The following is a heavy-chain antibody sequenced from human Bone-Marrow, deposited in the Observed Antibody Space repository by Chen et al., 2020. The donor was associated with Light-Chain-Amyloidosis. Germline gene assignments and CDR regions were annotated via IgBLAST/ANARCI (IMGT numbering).Heavy chain of an antibody. J-gene: IGHJ6*02. D-gene: IGHD1-26*01. Sequence: QVHLQMWGAGLLRPSETLSLTCGVYGGSFSNYYWNWIRQSPGKGLEWIWEINDSGFSNKNPSLKSRVTMSVDTSKKQFSLKLTSVTAADTAMYYCARNGICSGDYCYYYYGMDVWGQGTTVTVSS. CDR3: ARNGICSGDYCYYYYGMDV. V-gene: IGHV4-34*02. CDR1: GGSFSNYY. CDR2: INDSGFS.